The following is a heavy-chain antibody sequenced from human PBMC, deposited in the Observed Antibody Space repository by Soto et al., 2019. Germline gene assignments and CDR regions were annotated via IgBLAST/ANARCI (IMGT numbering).Heavy chain of an antibody. CDR2: IKTRDEGETT. CDR3: TTGSVEGF. V-gene: IGHV3-15*07. CDR1: GFSVSNAW. Sequence: EVQLVDSGGGLVKPGGSLRLSCEAFGFSVSNAWMNWVRQAPGKGLEWVGRIKTRDEGETTNYAAPVKGRFTISRDDSKNTLYLQMNSLKTEDTAVYYCTTGSVEGFWGQGTTVTVSS. D-gene: IGHD2-15*01. J-gene: IGHJ6*02.